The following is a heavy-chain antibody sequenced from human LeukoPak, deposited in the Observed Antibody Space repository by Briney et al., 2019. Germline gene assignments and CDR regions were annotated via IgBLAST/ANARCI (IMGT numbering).Heavy chain of an antibody. V-gene: IGHV4-59*08. CDR3: ARHGNGAFDI. D-gene: IGHD1-1*01. J-gene: IGHJ3*02. CDR1: GGSISSYY. CDR2: IYYSGST. Sequence: SETLSLTCTVSGGSISSYYWSWIRQPPGKGLEWIGFIYYSGSTNYSPSLKSRVTISVDASKNQFSLKLTSVTAADTAVYYCARHGNGAFDIWGQGTMVTVSS.